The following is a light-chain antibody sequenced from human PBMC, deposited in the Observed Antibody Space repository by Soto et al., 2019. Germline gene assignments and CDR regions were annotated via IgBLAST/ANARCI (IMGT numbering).Light chain of an antibody. J-gene: IGLJ2*01. Sequence: QSALTQAASVSGSPGQSITISCTGTSSDVGGYNFVSWYQHHPDKVPKLMIYDVITRPSGVSYRFSGSKSDNTASLTISGLQAVDEADYYCSSYTSSSTPVVFGGGTKLTVL. CDR1: SSDVGGYNF. CDR2: DVI. CDR3: SSYTSSSTPVV. V-gene: IGLV2-14*03.